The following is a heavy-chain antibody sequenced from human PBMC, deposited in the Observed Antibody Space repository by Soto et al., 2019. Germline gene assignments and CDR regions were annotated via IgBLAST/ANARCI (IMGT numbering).Heavy chain of an antibody. Sequence: GGSLRLSCAASGFSFSSSGMHWVRQAPGKGLEWVADIFYDGSKIHYADSVKGRFTISRDNSKNTVHLQMNSLRAEDTAVYSGAKDRTGTTSLCDYWGQEPLVTVPS. CDR3: AKDRTGTTSLCDY. CDR2: IFYDGSKI. CDR1: GFSFSSSG. V-gene: IGHV3-30*18. D-gene: IGHD1-7*01. J-gene: IGHJ4*02.